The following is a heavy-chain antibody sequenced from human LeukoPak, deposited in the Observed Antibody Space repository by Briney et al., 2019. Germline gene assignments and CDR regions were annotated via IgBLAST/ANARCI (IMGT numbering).Heavy chain of an antibody. D-gene: IGHD6-13*01. J-gene: IGHJ4*02. CDR2: IYYSGST. Sequence: SETLSLTCTVSGGSISHYYWSWIRQPPGKGLEWIGYIYYSGSTYYNPSLKSRVTISVDTSKNQFSLKLSSVTAADTAVYYCARAGVIAAAGTYYFDYWGQGTLVTVSS. V-gene: IGHV4-30-4*01. CDR3: ARAGVIAAAGTYYFDY. CDR1: GGSISHYY.